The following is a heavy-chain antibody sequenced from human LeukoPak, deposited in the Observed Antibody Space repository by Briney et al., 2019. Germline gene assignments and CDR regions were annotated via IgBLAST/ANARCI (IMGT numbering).Heavy chain of an antibody. J-gene: IGHJ3*02. CDR2: MYNSGIT. Sequence: KPSETLSLTCTVSGGSISSYYWSWIRQPPGKGLEWIGYMYNSGITNYNPSLRSRVTISVDTSKNQFSLKLSSVTAADTAVYYCARWESLRGSRIFDIWGQGTMVTVSS. CDR3: ARWESLRGSRIFDI. CDR1: GGSISSYY. V-gene: IGHV4-59*01. D-gene: IGHD4-23*01.